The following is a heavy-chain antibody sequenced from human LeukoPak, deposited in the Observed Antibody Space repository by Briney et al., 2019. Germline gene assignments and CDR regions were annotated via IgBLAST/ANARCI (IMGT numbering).Heavy chain of an antibody. CDR1: GFTFSSYS. V-gene: IGHV3-21*01. Sequence: PGGSLRLSCAASGFTFSSYSMNWVRQAPGKGLEWVSSISSGGSYIYYADSLKGRFTISRDNAKNSLYLRMNSLRAEDTAVYYCAKDMVTTDTPYDYWGQGTLVTVSS. J-gene: IGHJ4*02. CDR3: AKDMVTTDTPYDY. D-gene: IGHD4-11*01. CDR2: ISSGGSYI.